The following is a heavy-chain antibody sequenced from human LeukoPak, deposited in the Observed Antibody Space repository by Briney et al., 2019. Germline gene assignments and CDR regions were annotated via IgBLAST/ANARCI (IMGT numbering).Heavy chain of an antibody. J-gene: IGHJ4*02. Sequence: GASVRISCKASGYTLSDCAMSWVRQAPGQGLEWMGWINTNTGNPTYAQGFTGRFVFSLDTSVSTAYLQISSLKAEDAAIYYCARDSDSRWSPFDYWGQGTLVTVSS. CDR1: GYTLSDCA. CDR2: INTNTGNP. CDR3: ARDSDSRWSPFDY. D-gene: IGHD2-15*01. V-gene: IGHV7-4-1*02.